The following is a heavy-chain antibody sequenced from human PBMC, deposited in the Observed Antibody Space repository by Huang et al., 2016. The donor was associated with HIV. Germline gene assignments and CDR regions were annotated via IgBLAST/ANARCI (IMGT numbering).Heavy chain of an antibody. CDR2: NIPLLRAP. CDR3: AMSLRYQYDSRSYWGRYFDY. V-gene: IGHV1-69*01. CDR1: GGSFSDQI. D-gene: IGHD3-16*01. J-gene: IGHJ4*02. Sequence: QVQLEQSGPAVRKPGSSVKVSCQASGGSFSDQIIRWVRQAPGQRCEWMGGNIPLLRAPAYAKEFKGRVTMTADESTATIYMELNSLTSEDTAVYYCAMSLRYQYDSRSYWGRYFDYWGQGTLVTVSS.